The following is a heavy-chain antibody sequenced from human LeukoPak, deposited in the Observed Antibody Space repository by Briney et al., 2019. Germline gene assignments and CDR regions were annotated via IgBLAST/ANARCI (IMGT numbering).Heavy chain of an antibody. J-gene: IGHJ3*02. CDR1: GFTFSDYY. V-gene: IGHV3-11*01. CDR3: ARWCRPDYDILTGYSHDAFDI. D-gene: IGHD3-9*01. CDR2: ISSSGSTI. Sequence: GGSLRLSCAASGFTFSDYYMSWIRQAPGKGLEWVSYISSSGSTIYYADSVKGRFTISRDNAKNSLYLQMNSLRAEDTAVYYCARWCRPDYDILTGYSHDAFDIWGQGTMVTVSS.